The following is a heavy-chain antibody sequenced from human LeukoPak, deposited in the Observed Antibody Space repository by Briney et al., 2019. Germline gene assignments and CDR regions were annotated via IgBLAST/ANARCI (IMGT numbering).Heavy chain of an antibody. CDR2: INSDGSWT. Sequence: GGSLRLSCAASGRYWMHWVRQAPGKGLVWVSHINSDGSWTSYADSVKGRFTISKDNAKNTVYLQMSNLRVEDTAVYYCVSFYETYWGRGTLVTVSS. V-gene: IGHV3-74*01. D-gene: IGHD2/OR15-2a*01. CDR1: GRYW. CDR3: VSFYETY. J-gene: IGHJ4*02.